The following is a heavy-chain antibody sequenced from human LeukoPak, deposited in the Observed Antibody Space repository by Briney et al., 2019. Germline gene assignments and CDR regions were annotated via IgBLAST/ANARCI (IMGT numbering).Heavy chain of an antibody. D-gene: IGHD2-8*01. CDR2: TRNKANSYTT. J-gene: IGHJ4*02. Sequence: QPGGSLRLSCAVFGFTFSDYYMDWVRQAPGKGLEWVGRTRNKANSYTTEYAASVKGRFTISRDESKNSLYLQMNSLKTEDTALYYCARAGVRTYFDYWGQGTLVTVSS. CDR1: GFTFSDYY. V-gene: IGHV3-72*01. CDR3: ARAGVRTYFDY.